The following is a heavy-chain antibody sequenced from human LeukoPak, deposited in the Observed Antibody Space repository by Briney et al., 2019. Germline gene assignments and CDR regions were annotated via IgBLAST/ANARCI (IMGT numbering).Heavy chain of an antibody. J-gene: IGHJ4*02. CDR1: GYTFTGYY. CDR3: AEASVTAGYDPFDY. V-gene: IGHV1-2*02. Sequence: ASVKVSCKASGYTFTGYYMHWVRQAHGQGREWMGWINPNSGGTNYAQKFQGRVTMTRDTSISTAYMELSRLRSDDTAVYYCAEASVTAGYDPFDYWGQGTLVTVSS. D-gene: IGHD2-21*02. CDR2: INPNSGGT.